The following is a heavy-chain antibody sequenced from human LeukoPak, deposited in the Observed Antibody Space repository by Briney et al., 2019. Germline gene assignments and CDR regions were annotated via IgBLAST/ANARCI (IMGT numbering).Heavy chain of an antibody. Sequence: SQTLSLTCTVSGGSISSGGYYWSWIRQPPGKGLEWIGYIYHSGSTYYNPSLKSRVTISVDRSKNQFSLKLSSVTAADTAVYYCARDGKDLDAFDIWGQGTMVTVSS. V-gene: IGHV4-30-2*01. D-gene: IGHD1-1*01. CDR3: ARDGKDLDAFDI. CDR2: IYHSGST. J-gene: IGHJ3*02. CDR1: GGSISSGGYY.